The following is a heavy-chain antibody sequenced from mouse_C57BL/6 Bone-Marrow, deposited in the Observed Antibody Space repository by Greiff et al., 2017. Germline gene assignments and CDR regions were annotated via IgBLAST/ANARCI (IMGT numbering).Heavy chain of an antibody. CDR3: ARELLLRAGFAY. CDR2: IYPGDGDT. Sequence: QVQLQQSGPELVKPGASVKISCKASGYAFSSSWMNWVKQRPGKGLEWIGRIYPGDGDTHYNGKFKGKATLTADKSSSTAYMQLSSRTSEDSAVYCCARELLLRAGFAYWGQGTLVTVSA. J-gene: IGHJ3*01. V-gene: IGHV1-82*01. D-gene: IGHD1-1*01. CDR1: GYAFSSSW.